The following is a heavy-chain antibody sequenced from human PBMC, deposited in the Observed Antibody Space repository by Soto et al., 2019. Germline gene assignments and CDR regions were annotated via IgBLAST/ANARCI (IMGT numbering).Heavy chain of an antibody. CDR3: ARDFKAPNDAWAFDS. CDR2: IYHDGTT. V-gene: IGHV4-4*02. D-gene: IGHD3-16*01. Sequence: QVQLQESGPGLVMPSGTLSLTCDVSGASISSSDWWNWVRQPPGKGLEWIGEIYHDGTTIYNPSLRSRVTMSMDESKNRCSLVLTSVTAADTAVYYCARDFKAPNDAWAFDSWGQGTLVSVSS. J-gene: IGHJ4*02. CDR1: GASISSSDW.